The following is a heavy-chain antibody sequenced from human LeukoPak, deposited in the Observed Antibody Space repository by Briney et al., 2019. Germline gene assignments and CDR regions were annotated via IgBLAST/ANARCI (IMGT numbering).Heavy chain of an antibody. CDR1: GFTFSSYG. CDR3: ARGGSYLSALDI. CDR2: IRYDGSNK. D-gene: IGHD1-26*01. V-gene: IGHV3-30*02. J-gene: IGHJ3*02. Sequence: GGSLRLSCSASGFTFSSYGMHWVRQAPGKGLEWMAFIRYDGSNKYYADSVKGRFTISRDNSKNTLYLQMNSLRAEDTAVYYCARGGSYLSALDIWGQGTMVTVSS.